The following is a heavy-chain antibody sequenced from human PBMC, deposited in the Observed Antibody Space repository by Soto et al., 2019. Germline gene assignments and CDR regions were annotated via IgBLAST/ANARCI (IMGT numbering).Heavy chain of an antibody. CDR1: GYTLTDLS. D-gene: IGHD4-17*01. CDR2: FDPEDGET. J-gene: IGHJ4*02. Sequence: GASVKVSCQISGYTLTDLSMHWVRQAPGKGLEWMGGFDPEDGETIYAQKFQGRVTMTEDTSTDTAYMELSSLRSEDTAVYYCATAGYDTVTTGYFDYWGQGTLVTVSS. V-gene: IGHV1-24*01. CDR3: ATAGYDTVTTGYFDY.